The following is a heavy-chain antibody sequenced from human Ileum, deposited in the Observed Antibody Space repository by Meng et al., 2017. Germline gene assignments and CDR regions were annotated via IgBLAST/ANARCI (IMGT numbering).Heavy chain of an antibody. D-gene: IGHD2/OR15-2a*01. Sequence: VRVQESGPGLVEPSGTLSLTCVVSGDSISSSNWWNWVRQPPGKGLEWIGEIFHTGSTNYNPSLKSRVTISADKSKNQFSLNLSSVTAADTAVYYCATNKNKKIDYWGQGTLVTVSS. CDR3: ATNKNKKIDY. CDR2: IFHTGST. CDR1: GDSISSSNW. V-gene: IGHV4-4*02. J-gene: IGHJ4*02.